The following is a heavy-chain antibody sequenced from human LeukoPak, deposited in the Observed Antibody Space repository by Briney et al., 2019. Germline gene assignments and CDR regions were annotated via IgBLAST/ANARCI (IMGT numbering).Heavy chain of an antibody. CDR1: GYSFTSYW. V-gene: IGHV5-51*01. CDR3: ARANRYSSSWYPFDY. CDR2: IYPGDSDT. J-gene: IGHJ4*02. D-gene: IGHD6-13*01. Sequence: GESLKISCKGSGYSFTSYWIGWVRQMPGKGPEWMGIIYPGDSDTRYSPSFQGQVTISADKSISTAYLQWSSLKASDTAMYYCARANRYSSSWYPFDYWGQGTLVTVSS.